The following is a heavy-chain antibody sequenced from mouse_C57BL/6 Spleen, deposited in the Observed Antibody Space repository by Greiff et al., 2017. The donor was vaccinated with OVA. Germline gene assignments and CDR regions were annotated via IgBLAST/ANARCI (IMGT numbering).Heavy chain of an antibody. CDR3: ARSSYGNYDY. Sequence: QVQLKESGAELVKPGASVKISCKASGYAFSSYWMNWVKQRPGKGLEWIGQIYPGDGDTNYNGKFKGKATLTADKSSSTAYMQLSSLTSEDSAVYFCARSSYGNYDYWGQGTTLTVSS. CDR2: IYPGDGDT. J-gene: IGHJ2*01. CDR1: GYAFSSYW. V-gene: IGHV1-80*01. D-gene: IGHD2-1*01.